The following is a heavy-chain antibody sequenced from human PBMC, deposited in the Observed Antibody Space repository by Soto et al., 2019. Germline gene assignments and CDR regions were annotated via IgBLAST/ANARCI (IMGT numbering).Heavy chain of an antibody. V-gene: IGHV4-39*01. CDR3: SRRYCGSQFDY. J-gene: IGHJ4*02. Sequence: QLQLQESGPGLVKPSETLSLTCTVSGGSISSSSYYWGWIRQPPGKGLEWIGTIYYSGSTYYNPSLKSRVTISVDTSKNQFSLKLSSVTAADTAVYCCSRRYCGSQFDYWGQGTLVTVSS. CDR1: GGSISSSSYY. D-gene: IGHD3-10*01. CDR2: IYYSGST.